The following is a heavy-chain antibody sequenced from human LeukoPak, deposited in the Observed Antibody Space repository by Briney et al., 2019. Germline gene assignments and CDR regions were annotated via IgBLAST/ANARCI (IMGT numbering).Heavy chain of an antibody. V-gene: IGHV3-48*04. CDR1: GFTFSSYS. D-gene: IGHD3-10*01. CDR3: ARDSSWFGVTSFAY. Sequence: GGSLRLSCAASGFTFSSYSLNWVRQAPGKGLEWVSYISSSSSTIYYADSVEGRFTISRDNAKNSLYLQMNSLRAEDTAVYYCARDSSWFGVTSFAYWGQGTLVTVSS. J-gene: IGHJ4*02. CDR2: ISSSSSTI.